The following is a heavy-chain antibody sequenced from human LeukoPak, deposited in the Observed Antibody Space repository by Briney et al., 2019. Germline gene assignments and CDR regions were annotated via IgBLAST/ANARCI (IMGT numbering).Heavy chain of an antibody. D-gene: IGHD6-19*01. V-gene: IGHV3-21*01. CDR1: GFTFSSNA. Sequence: KPGGSLRLSCAASGFTFSSNAMNWVRQAPGKGLEWVSSISMSSTYIYYADSVKGRFTISRDNAKNSLYLQMDSLRDEDTAVYYCTRAPYSSGWYTVDFWGQGTLVTVSS. CDR2: ISMSSTYI. J-gene: IGHJ4*02. CDR3: TRAPYSSGWYTVDF.